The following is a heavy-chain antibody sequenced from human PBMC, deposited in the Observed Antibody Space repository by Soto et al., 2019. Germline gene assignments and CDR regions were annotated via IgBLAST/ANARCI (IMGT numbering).Heavy chain of an antibody. J-gene: IGHJ6*02. Sequence: QVQLQESGPGLVKPSQTLSLTCTVSGGSISSGDYYWSWIRQPPGKGLEWIGYIYYSGSTYYNPYLNIRVTISVDTSKNQFSLKLSSVTAADTAVYYCARFGPVGELRHYYYGMDVWGQGTTVTVSS. V-gene: IGHV4-30-4*01. D-gene: IGHD3-10*01. CDR1: GGSISSGDYY. CDR2: IYYSGST. CDR3: ARFGPVGELRHYYYGMDV.